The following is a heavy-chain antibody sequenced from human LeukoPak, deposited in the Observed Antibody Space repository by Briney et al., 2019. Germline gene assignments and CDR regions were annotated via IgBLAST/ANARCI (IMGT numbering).Heavy chain of an antibody. J-gene: IGHJ4*02. D-gene: IGHD3-3*01. CDR3: ARLGETQNRSYYDFWSGYQNYFDY. Sequence: PSETLSLTCTVSGGSISSYYWSWIRQPAGKGLEWIGRIYTSGSTNFNPSLKSRVTISVDTSKNQFSLKLSSVTAADTAVYYCARLGETQNRSYYDFWSGYQNYFDYWGQGTLVTVSS. CDR2: IYTSGST. V-gene: IGHV4-4*07. CDR1: GGSISSYY.